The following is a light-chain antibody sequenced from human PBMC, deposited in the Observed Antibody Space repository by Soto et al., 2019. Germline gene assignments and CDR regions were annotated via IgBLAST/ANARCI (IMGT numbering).Light chain of an antibody. CDR1: QSISTY. CDR2: AAS. V-gene: IGKV1-39*01. CDR3: QQTYNTVT. Sequence: DIQMTQSPSSLSASVGDRVTITCRSSQSISTYLNWYQQKPGKAPKLLIYAASSLQSGVPLRFSGGVSGAVFTLTISSLQPEDFATYYCQQTYNTVTFGQGTKVEIK. J-gene: IGKJ1*01.